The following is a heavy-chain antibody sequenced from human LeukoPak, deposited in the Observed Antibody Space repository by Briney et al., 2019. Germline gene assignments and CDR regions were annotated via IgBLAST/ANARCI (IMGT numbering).Heavy chain of an antibody. D-gene: IGHD4-17*01. CDR3: ARQVRNGDYYFDY. CDR1: GLPFSDYS. CDR2: ISSSSSYI. J-gene: IGHJ4*02. Sequence: GGSLRLSWAASGLPFSDYSMNLVRQAPGKGLEWVSSISSSSSYIYYADSVKGRFTISRVNAKNSLYLQMNSLRAKDTAVYYCARQVRNGDYYFDYWGQGTLVTVSS. V-gene: IGHV3-21*01.